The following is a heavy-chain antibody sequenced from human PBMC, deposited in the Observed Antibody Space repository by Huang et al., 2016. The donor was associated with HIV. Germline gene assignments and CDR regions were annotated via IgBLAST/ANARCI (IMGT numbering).Heavy chain of an antibody. Sequence: QVQLVQSGAEVKNPGASVRVSCKASGYTFTDSNIHWVRQAPGQGLEWMGWISPKRGGTIYAQRFQGRTTMTRDTTISTVHMDLRRIQSDDTAVYFCARDWSFGSSTSPADWGQGTLVTVSS. J-gene: IGHJ4*02. D-gene: IGHD6-6*01. CDR2: ISPKRGGT. CDR1: GYTFTDSN. CDR3: ARDWSFGSSTSPAD. V-gene: IGHV1-2*02.